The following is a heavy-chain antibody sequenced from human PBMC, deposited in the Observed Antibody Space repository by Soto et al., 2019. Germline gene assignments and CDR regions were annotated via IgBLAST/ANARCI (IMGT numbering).Heavy chain of an antibody. J-gene: IGHJ5*02. Sequence: ASVKVSCKASGYTFTSYAMHWVRQAPGQRLEWMGWINAGNGNTKYSQKFQGRVTITRDTSASTAYMELSSLRSEDTAVYYCARDRYYDFWSGRFDPWGQGTLVTVSS. CDR1: GYTFTSYA. CDR3: ARDRYYDFWSGRFDP. CDR2: INAGNGNT. D-gene: IGHD3-3*01. V-gene: IGHV1-3*01.